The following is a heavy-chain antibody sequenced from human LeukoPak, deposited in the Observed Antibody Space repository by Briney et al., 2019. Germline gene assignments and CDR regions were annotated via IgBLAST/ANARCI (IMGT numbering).Heavy chain of an antibody. V-gene: IGHV1-46*01. CDR2: INPSGGST. J-gene: IGHJ6*02. D-gene: IGHD3-22*01. CDR1: GYTFTSYY. Sequence: GASVKVSCKASGYTFTSYYMHWVRQAPGQGLEWMGIINPSGGSTSYAQKFQGRVTITADESTSTAYMELSSLRSEDTAVYYCARDRYYDSSGYYYYYGMDVWGQGTTVTVSS. CDR3: ARDRYYDSSGYYYYYGMDV.